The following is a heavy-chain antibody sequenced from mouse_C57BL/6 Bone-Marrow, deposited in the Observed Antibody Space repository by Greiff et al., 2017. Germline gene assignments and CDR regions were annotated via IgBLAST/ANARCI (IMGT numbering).Heavy chain of an antibody. D-gene: IGHD1-2*01. J-gene: IGHJ4*01. CDR2: ISDGGSYT. Sequence: EVKLVESGGGLVKPGGSLKLSCAASGFTFSSYAMSWVRQTPEKRLEWVATISDGGSYTYYPDNVKGRFTISRDNAKNNLYLQMSHLKSEDTAMYYCARGYSDYWGQGTSVTVSS. CDR3: ARGYSDY. V-gene: IGHV5-4*03. CDR1: GFTFSSYA.